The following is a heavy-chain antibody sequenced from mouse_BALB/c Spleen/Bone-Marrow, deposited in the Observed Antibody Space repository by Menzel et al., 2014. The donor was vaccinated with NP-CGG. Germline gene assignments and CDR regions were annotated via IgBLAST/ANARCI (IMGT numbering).Heavy chain of an antibody. J-gene: IGHJ4*01. D-gene: IGHD1-1*01. Sequence: QVQLQQSGAELAKPGASVKMSCKASGYTFTSYWMHWVKQRPGQGLEWIGYTNPSTGYTEYNQKFKDKATLTADKSSSTAYMQLSSLTSEDSAVYYCARPPYYYGSSYDAMDYWGQGTSVTVSS. V-gene: IGHV1-7*01. CDR2: TNPSTGYT. CDR3: ARPPYYYGSSYDAMDY. CDR1: GYTFTSYW.